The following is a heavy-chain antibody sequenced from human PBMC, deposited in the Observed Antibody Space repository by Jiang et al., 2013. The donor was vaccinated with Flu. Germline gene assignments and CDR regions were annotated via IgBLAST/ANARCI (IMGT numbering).Heavy chain of an antibody. CDR3: ARSEYQGYMDV. Sequence: KPSQTLSLTCTVSGGSISSGSYYWSWIRQPAGKGLEWIGRIYTSGSTNYNPSLKSRVTISVDTSKNQFSLKLSSVTAADTAVYYCARSEYQGYMDVWGKGTTVTVSS. CDR1: GGSISSGSYY. J-gene: IGHJ6*03. D-gene: IGHD2-2*01. V-gene: IGHV4-61*02. CDR2: IYTSGST.